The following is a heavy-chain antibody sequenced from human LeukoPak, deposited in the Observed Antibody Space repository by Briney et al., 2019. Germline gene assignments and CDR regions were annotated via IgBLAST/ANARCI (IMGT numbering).Heavy chain of an antibody. CDR3: ATSGWWGYFDY. Sequence: GSLRLSYAASGFTFSSYAMSWVRQAPGKGLEWVSTISGSGSSTYYADSVRGRFTISRDNSKNTLYLLMNSLRAEDTAVYYCATSGWWGYFDYWGQGTLVTVSS. J-gene: IGHJ4*02. CDR1: GFTFSSYA. V-gene: IGHV3-23*01. D-gene: IGHD6-19*01. CDR2: ISGSGSST.